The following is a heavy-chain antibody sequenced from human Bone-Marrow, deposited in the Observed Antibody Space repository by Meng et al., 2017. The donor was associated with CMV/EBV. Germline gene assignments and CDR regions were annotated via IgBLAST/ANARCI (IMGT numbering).Heavy chain of an antibody. CDR3: ARYRGYYGSGSFRLDY. J-gene: IGHJ4*02. CDR1: GGSFSGYY. V-gene: IGHV4-59*01. CDR2: IYYSGST. Sequence: SETLSLTCAVYGGSFSGYYWSWIRQPPGKGLEWIGYIYYSGSTNYNPSLKSRVTISVDTSKNQFSLKLSSVTAADTAVYYCARYRGYYGSGSFRLDYWGQGTLVTVSS. D-gene: IGHD3-10*01.